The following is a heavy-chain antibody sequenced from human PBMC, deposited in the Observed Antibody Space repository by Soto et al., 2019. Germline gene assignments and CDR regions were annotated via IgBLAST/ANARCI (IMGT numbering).Heavy chain of an antibody. CDR2: IIPIFGTA. V-gene: IGHV1-69*13. J-gene: IGHJ6*02. CDR3: ARGPSHVWFGELYYYYYYGMDV. CDR1: GGTFSSYA. Sequence: ASVKVSCKASGGTFSSYAISWVRQAPGQGLEWMGGIIPIFGTANYAQKFQGRVTITADESTSTAYMELSSLRSEDTAVYYCARGPSHVWFGELYYYYYYGMDVWGQGTTVTVSS. D-gene: IGHD3-10*01.